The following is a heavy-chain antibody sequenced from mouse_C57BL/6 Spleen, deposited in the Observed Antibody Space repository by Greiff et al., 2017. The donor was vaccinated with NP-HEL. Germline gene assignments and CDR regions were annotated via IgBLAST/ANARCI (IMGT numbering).Heavy chain of an antibody. V-gene: IGHV1-55*01. D-gene: IGHD2-4*01. CDR3: ARGDVYYDYGSDY. CDR2: IYPGSGST. CDR1: GYTFTSYW. J-gene: IGHJ2*01. Sequence: QVQLQQPGAELVKPGASVKMSCKASGYTFTSYWITWVKQRPGQGLEWIGDIYPGSGSTNYNEKFKSKATLTVDTSSSTAYMQLSSLTSEDSAVYYCARGDVYYDYGSDYWGQGTTLTVSS.